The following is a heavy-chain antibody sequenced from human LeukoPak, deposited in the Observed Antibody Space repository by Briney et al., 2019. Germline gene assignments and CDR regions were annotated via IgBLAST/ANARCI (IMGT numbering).Heavy chain of an antibody. V-gene: IGHV1-69*04. Sequence: ASVKVSCKASGYTFTIYYMHWVRQAPGQGLEWMGRIIPILGIANYAQKFQGRVTITADKSTSTAYMELSSLRSEDTAVYYCARDYSGSYDYWGQGTLVTVSS. J-gene: IGHJ4*02. CDR1: GYTFTIYY. D-gene: IGHD1-26*01. CDR3: ARDYSGSYDY. CDR2: IIPILGIA.